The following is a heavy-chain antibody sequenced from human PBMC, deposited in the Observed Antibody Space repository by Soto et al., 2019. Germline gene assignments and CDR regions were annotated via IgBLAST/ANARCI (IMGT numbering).Heavy chain of an antibody. J-gene: IGHJ4*01. CDR2: ISPSASDT. Sequence: GGALRFSFAASWARFSTSSIAWVRQPPGKGLEWVSAISPSASDTLYADSVKGRFTISRDNSQNTLFLQMTSLRADDTAVYYCAKGGYTFAYEWGHGALVTVSS. V-gene: IGHV3-23*01. D-gene: IGHD5-18*01. CDR3: AKGGYTFAYE. CDR1: WARFSTSS.